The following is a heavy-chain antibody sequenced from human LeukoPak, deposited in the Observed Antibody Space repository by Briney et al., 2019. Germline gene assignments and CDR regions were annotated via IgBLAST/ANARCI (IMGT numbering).Heavy chain of an antibody. CDR2: ISYDGSNK. D-gene: IGHD5-12*01. CDR1: GFTFSSYG. CDR3: AKKEVAYDY. V-gene: IGHV3-30*18. J-gene: IGHJ4*02. Sequence: GGSLRLSCAASGFTFSSYGMHWGRQAPGKGLGGGAVISYDGSNKYYADSVKGRFTISRDNSKNTLYLQMNSLRAEDTAVYYCAKKEVAYDYWGQGTLVTVSS.